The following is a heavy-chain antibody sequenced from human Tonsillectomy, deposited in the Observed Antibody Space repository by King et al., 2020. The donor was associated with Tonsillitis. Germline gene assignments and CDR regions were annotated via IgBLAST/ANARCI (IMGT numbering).Heavy chain of an antibody. CDR2: IYTSGST. Sequence: QLQESGPGLVKPSQTLSLTCTVSGGSISSGSYYWSWIRQPAGKGLEWIGRIYTSGSTNYNPSLKSRVTMSVDTSKNQFSLKLSSVTAADTAVYYCAIQGLGIAGGAFDIWGQGTMVTVSS. J-gene: IGHJ3*02. V-gene: IGHV4-61*02. CDR3: AIQGLGIAGGAFDI. CDR1: GGSISSGSYY. D-gene: IGHD7-27*01.